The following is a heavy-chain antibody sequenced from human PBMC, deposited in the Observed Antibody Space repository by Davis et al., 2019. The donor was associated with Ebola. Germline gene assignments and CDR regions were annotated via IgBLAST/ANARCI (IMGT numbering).Heavy chain of an antibody. D-gene: IGHD5-18*01. J-gene: IGHJ4*02. V-gene: IGHV3-53*01. Sequence: GESLKISCSASGLTVRSNYMSWVRQAPGKGLEWVSVIYVADRADFADSVQGRFSVSRDNSKNTLYLQMNSLRAEDTAVYYCASWGVGYRSGEIDHWGQGTLVTVSS. CDR1: GLTVRSNY. CDR2: IYVADRA. CDR3: ASWGVGYRSGEIDH.